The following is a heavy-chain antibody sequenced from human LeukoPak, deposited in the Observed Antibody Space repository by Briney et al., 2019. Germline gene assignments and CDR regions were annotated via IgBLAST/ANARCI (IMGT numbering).Heavy chain of an antibody. Sequence: GGSLRLSCAASGFTVSSNYMSWVRQAPGKGLEWVSVIYSGGNTYYADSVKGRFTISRDNAKNSLYLQMNSLRAEDTAVYYCARSGYSYGPFDYWGQGTLVTVSS. CDR1: GFTVSSNY. V-gene: IGHV3-66*01. CDR2: IYSGGNT. CDR3: ARSGYSYGPFDY. J-gene: IGHJ4*02. D-gene: IGHD5-18*01.